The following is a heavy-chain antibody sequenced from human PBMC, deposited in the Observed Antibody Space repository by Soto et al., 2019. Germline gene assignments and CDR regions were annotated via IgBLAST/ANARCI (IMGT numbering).Heavy chain of an antibody. Sequence: GGSLRLSCQASGFNFDNYGMHWVRHAPGKGLEWVAVITYDGSNKYYADSVKGRFTISRDNSKNTLSLHLNTLKPEDTAVYHCAKDRVGGTFYTPLGFWGQGTLVTSPQ. CDR3: AKDRVGGTFYTPLGF. D-gene: IGHD1-7*01. CDR1: GFNFDNYG. V-gene: IGHV3-30*18. J-gene: IGHJ4*02. CDR2: ITYDGSNK.